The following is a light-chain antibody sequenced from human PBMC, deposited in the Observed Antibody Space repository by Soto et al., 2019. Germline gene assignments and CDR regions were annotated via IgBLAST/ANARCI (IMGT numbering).Light chain of an antibody. J-gene: IGKJ5*01. CDR1: QGISLS. CDR2: DAS. Sequence: IQLTQSPSSLSASVGDSVTITCRASQGISLSLAWFHQKPGEAPTLLIYDASSLERGVPSRFRGSGSGADFTLSINGLRPEDLGTYFCQQFVYYPVTFGQGTRLEI. V-gene: IGKV1D-13*01. CDR3: QQFVYYPVT.